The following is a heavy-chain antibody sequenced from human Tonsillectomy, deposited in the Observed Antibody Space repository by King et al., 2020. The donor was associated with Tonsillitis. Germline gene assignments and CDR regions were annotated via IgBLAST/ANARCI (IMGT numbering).Heavy chain of an antibody. CDR1: GFTFSRYW. V-gene: IGHV3-7*03. D-gene: IGHD6-6*01. CDR2: IKQDGRET. Sequence: VQLVESGGGLVQPGGSLRLSCAASGFTFSRYWMSWVRQAPGKGLEWVANIKQDGRETYYVNSVKGRFTISRDNAKNSLHLHMNSLGAEDTAVYYCARCGESGVWSSSRHYYYYYYMDVWGKGTTVTVSS. CDR3: ARCGESGVWSSSRHYYYYYYMDV. J-gene: IGHJ6*03.